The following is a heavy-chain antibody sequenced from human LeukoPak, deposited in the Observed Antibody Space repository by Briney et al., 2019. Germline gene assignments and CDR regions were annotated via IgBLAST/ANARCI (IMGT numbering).Heavy chain of an antibody. CDR2: IYYSGST. Sequence: SETLSLTCTVSGGSISGYFWSWIRQPPGKGLEWIGYIYYSGSTNYNPSLKSRLTISVDTSKNQFSLKLSSVTAADTAVYYCASSLSGSQEDFDYWGQGTLVTVSS. D-gene: IGHD1-26*01. CDR1: GGSISGYF. J-gene: IGHJ4*02. CDR3: ASSLSGSQEDFDY. V-gene: IGHV4-59*08.